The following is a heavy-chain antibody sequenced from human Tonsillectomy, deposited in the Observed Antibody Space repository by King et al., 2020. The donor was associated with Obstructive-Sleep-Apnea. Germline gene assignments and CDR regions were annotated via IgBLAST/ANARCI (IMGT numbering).Heavy chain of an antibody. CDR3: ARYPRWVSYYNYDMDV. Sequence: VQLQQWGAGLLKPSETLSLTCAVYGGSFSGYYWIWIRQPPGKGLEWIGEIDLGGGTNYNPSLKSRVTISVDTSKTQFSLKLSSVTAADTAVYYCARYPRWVSYYNYDMDVWGQGTTVTVSS. CDR1: GGSFSGYY. J-gene: IGHJ6*02. D-gene: IGHD4-23*01. CDR2: IDLGGGT. V-gene: IGHV4-34*01.